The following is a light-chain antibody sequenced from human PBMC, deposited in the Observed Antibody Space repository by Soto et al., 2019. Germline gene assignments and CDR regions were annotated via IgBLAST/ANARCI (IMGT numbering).Light chain of an antibody. Sequence: DIQMTQSPSSLSASVGDRVTITCRASQSISRYLNWYQQKPGKAPKLLIQGAYPLQSGAPSRFSGHGSGTNFTLTISSLQPEDSATYYCQHSSITPYTFGQGTKLEIK. V-gene: IGKV1-39*01. CDR1: QSISRY. CDR2: GAY. J-gene: IGKJ2*01. CDR3: QHSSITPYT.